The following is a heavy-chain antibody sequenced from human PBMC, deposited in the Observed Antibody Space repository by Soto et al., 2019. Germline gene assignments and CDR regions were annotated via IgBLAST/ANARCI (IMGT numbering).Heavy chain of an antibody. CDR1: GFSFSDFS. CDR2: INRDSSVI. J-gene: IGHJ4*02. V-gene: IGHV3-48*01. D-gene: IGHD2-15*01. Sequence: EVQLVESGGGKVQPGGSLRLSCAGSGFSFSDFSMKWVRQAPGKGLEWISYINRDSSVIMYADSLRGRVTISRDNAKNTLFLQINRLRVEDTVVYYGARDCAGTCWFAYWGPGIPVTVSS. CDR3: ARDCAGTCWFAY.